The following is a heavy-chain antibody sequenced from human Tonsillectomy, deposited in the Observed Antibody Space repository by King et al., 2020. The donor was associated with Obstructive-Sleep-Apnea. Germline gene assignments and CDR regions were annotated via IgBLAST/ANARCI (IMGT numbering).Heavy chain of an antibody. J-gene: IGHJ6*02. CDR3: VKVGILDDTYHFYGLDV. CDR1: GFTFSRFP. Sequence: VQLVESGGGLIRPGGSLRLSCSASGFTFSRFPMHWVRQAPGKGLEYVSAITTNGAATYYADSVKGRFTISRDDSKDTLYLQMTSLRPEDTAVYYCVKVGILDDTYHFYGLDVWGQGTTVTVSS. V-gene: IGHV3-64D*08. CDR2: ITTNGAAT. D-gene: IGHD1-26*01.